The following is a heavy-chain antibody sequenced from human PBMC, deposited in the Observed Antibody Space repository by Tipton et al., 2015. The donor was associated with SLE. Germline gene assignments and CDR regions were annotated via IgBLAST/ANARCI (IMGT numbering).Heavy chain of an antibody. Sequence: LRLSCTVSGGSLSSPYWSWIRQPPGKGLEWVGYIYYSGSTNYNPPLKSRATISVDTSKNQFSLKLSSVTAADTAVYYCAGDYGGNWFDPWGQGTLVTVSS. CDR3: AGDYGGNWFDP. CDR1: GGSLSSPY. CDR2: IYYSGST. D-gene: IGHD4-23*01. J-gene: IGHJ5*02. V-gene: IGHV4-59*11.